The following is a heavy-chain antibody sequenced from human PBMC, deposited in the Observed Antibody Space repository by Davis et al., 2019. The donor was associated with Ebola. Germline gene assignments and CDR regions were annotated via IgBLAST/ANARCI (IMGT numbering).Heavy chain of an antibody. D-gene: IGHD2-2*01. CDR3: ATLFCSSTSCSNYHYGMDV. V-gene: IGHV1-69*04. CDR1: GYTFSDYG. J-gene: IGHJ6*04. CDR2: IIPIVDRP. Sequence: SVKVSCKASGYTFSDYGISWVRQAPGQGLEWMGRIIPIVDRPHYAQKFQGRVTITADKYTSTAYMELRSLTSEDTAVYYCATLFCSSTSCSNYHYGMDVWGEGTTVTVSS.